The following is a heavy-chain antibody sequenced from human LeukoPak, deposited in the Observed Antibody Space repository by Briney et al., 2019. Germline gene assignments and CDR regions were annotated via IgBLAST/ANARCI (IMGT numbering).Heavy chain of an antibody. V-gene: IGHV4-59*01. Sequence: SETLSLTCTVSGGSIGSYYWSWIRQTPGRGLEWIGYMYSSESTKYNPSLKSRVTISVDTSRNQFSLKVTSVTAADTAVYYCARGSPLDWYFDLWGRGTLVTVSS. J-gene: IGHJ2*01. CDR2: MYSSEST. CDR3: ARGSPLDWYFDL. CDR1: GGSIGSYY.